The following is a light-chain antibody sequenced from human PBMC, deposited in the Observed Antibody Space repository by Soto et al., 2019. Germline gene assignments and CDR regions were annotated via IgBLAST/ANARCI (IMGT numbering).Light chain of an antibody. CDR1: QIVSSY. V-gene: IGKV3-11*01. CDR2: DAS. J-gene: IGKJ5*01. Sequence: EIVFTHSPSTLSLSPVERATLSFMASQIVSSYLAWYQQKPGQAPRPLIYDASNRATGIPARFSGSGSGTDFTLTISSLEPEDFAVYYCQQRSNWPPKINFGQGTRLEIK. CDR3: QQRSNWPPKIN.